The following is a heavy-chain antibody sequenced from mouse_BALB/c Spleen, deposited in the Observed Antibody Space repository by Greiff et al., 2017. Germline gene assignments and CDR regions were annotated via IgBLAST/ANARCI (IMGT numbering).Heavy chain of an antibody. J-gene: IGHJ4*01. CDR2: IYPGDGDT. CDR1: GYTFTSYW. V-gene: IGHV1-87*01. CDR3: AREDDYDAMDY. Sequence: QVQLKESGAELARPGASVKLSCKASGYTFTSYWMQWVKQRPGQGLEWIGAIYPGDGDTRYTQKFKGKATLTADKSSSTAYMQLSSLASEDSAVYYCAREDDYDAMDYWGQGTSVTVSS.